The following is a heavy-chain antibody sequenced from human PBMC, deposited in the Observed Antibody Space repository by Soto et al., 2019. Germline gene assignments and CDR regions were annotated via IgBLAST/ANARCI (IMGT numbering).Heavy chain of an antibody. CDR2: IIPIFGTA. V-gene: IGHV1-69*01. Sequence: SVKVSCKASGGTFSSYAISWVRQVPGQGLEWMGGIIPIFGTANYAQKFQGRVTITADESTSTAYMELSSLRSEDTAVYYCARVNSSGYYSTVYYFDYWGQGTLVTVSS. CDR1: GGTFSSYA. CDR3: ARVNSSGYYSTVYYFDY. D-gene: IGHD3-22*01. J-gene: IGHJ4*02.